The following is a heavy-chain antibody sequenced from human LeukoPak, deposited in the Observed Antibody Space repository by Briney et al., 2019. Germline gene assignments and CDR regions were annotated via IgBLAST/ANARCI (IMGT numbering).Heavy chain of an antibody. D-gene: IGHD3-16*01. V-gene: IGHV3-49*04. CDR2: IRSRTYGGTT. J-gene: IGHJ6*02. CDR3: ARGPIYLWIYYGMDV. CDR1: GFTLGDHA. Sequence: GGSLRLSCTGSGFTLGDHAMSWVRQAPGKGLEWVAFIRSRTYGGTTEYAASVQGRFIVSRDDSKDIVYLQMNSLKTEDTAVYYCARGPIYLWIYYGMDVWGQGTTVSVSS.